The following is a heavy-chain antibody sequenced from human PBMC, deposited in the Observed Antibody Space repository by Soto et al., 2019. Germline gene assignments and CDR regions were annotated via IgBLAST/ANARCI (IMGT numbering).Heavy chain of an antibody. V-gene: IGHV3-73*02. J-gene: IGHJ2*01. D-gene: IGHD3-16*02. CDR2: IRSKGNNYAT. Sequence: EVQLVESGGGLVQPGGSLKLSCAASGFSFRESAMHWVRHASGKGREWVGRIRSKGNNYATTYAASVKGRFTISRDDSKNTAYLQMNSLKTEDTAVYYCIRFSRSLSWYFDLWGRGTLVTVSS. CDR3: IRFSRSLSWYFDL. CDR1: GFSFRESA.